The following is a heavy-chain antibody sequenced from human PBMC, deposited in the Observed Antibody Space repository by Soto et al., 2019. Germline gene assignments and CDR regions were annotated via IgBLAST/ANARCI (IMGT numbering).Heavy chain of an antibody. D-gene: IGHD2-21*02. Sequence: EVQLLESGGGLVQPGGSLRLSCAASGFAFSSRAMGWVRQAPGMGPEWVSGISGSGGSTYYADSVKGRFTISSDNSKDTLYLQVNSLRAEDTAVYYCVLPSGGCGSDVCYAALFDYWGQGALVTVSS. CDR3: VLPSGGCGSDVCYAALFDY. CDR1: GFAFSSRA. J-gene: IGHJ4*02. V-gene: IGHV3-23*01. CDR2: ISGSGGST.